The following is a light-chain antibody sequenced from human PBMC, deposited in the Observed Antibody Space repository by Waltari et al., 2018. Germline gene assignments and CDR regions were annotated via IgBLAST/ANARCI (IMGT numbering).Light chain of an antibody. Sequence: QSALTPPRPVSGSPGQSVTISCTGSGTDFGGYIYVSWYHHHPGRAPKVVIYDVDKRPSGVPDRFSGSQSGKTAALTISGLQAEDEGDYYCCSYAGRYTFVFGSGTRVTVL. J-gene: IGLJ1*01. V-gene: IGLV2-11*01. CDR3: CSYAGRYTFV. CDR1: GTDFGGYIY. CDR2: DVD.